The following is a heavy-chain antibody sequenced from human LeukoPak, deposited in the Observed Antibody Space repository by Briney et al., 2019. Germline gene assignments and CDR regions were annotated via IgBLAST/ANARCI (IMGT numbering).Heavy chain of an antibody. V-gene: IGHV3-11*01. CDR1: GFTFSDSY. CDR3: ARGATMVRGVINTTPFDY. D-gene: IGHD3-10*01. CDR2: ISSSGSTI. Sequence: GGSLRLSCAASGFTFSDSYMSWIHQAPGKGLGWVSYISSSGSTIYYADSVKGRFTISRDNAKNSLYLQMNSLRAEDTAVYYCARGATMVRGVINTTPFDYWGQGTLVTVSS. J-gene: IGHJ4*02.